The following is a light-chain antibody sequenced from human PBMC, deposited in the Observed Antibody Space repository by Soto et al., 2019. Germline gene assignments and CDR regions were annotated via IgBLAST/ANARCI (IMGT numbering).Light chain of an antibody. CDR1: SSDGGGHNS. Sequence: SVLTQPASVSGSPGQSITISCTGTSSDGGGHNSVSWYRQDPGKAPKLMIYDVSNRPSGVSDRFSASKSGNTASLTISGLQIEDEADYYCSSFTSSVTYVFGTGTKVTVL. V-gene: IGLV2-14*01. J-gene: IGLJ1*01. CDR3: SSFTSSVTYV. CDR2: DVS.